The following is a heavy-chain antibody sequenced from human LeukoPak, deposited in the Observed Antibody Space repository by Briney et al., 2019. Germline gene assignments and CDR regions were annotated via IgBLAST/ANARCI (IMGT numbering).Heavy chain of an antibody. CDR3: AREAPSLWSGSYYYYYYMDV. J-gene: IGHJ6*03. Sequence: GGSLRLSCAASGFTFSSYAMSWVRQAPGKGLEWVSAISGSGGSTYYADSVKGRFTISRDNSKNTLYLQMNSLRAEDTAVYYCAREAPSLWSGSYYYYYYMDVWGKGTTVTVSS. CDR2: ISGSGGST. V-gene: IGHV3-23*01. CDR1: GFTFSSYA. D-gene: IGHD3-3*01.